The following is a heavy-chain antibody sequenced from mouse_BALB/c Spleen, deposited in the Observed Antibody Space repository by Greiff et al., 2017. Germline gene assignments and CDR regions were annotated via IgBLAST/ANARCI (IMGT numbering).Heavy chain of an antibody. J-gene: IGHJ4*01. Sequence: QVQLQQPGAELVKPGASVKLSCKASGYTFTSYYMYWVKQRPGQGLEWIGGINPSNGGTNFNEKFKSKATLTVDKSSSTAYMQLSSLTSEDSAVYYCTRRGNSYYYAMDYWGQGTSVTVSS. CDR2: INPSNGGT. D-gene: IGHD2-1*01. CDR3: TRRGNSYYYAMDY. V-gene: IGHV1S81*02. CDR1: GYTFTSYY.